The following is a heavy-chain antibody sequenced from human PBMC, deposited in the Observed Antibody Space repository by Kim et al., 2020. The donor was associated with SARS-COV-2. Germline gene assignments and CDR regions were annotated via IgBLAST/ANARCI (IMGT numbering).Heavy chain of an antibody. Sequence: GSNKYKADAVKGRLTITRDNPKTTLYLQMNSLRAEDTAVYYCTLRIGADYWGQGTLVTVSS. J-gene: IGHJ4*02. V-gene: IGHV3-30*01. CDR3: TLRIGADY. CDR2: GSNK. D-gene: IGHD3-10*01.